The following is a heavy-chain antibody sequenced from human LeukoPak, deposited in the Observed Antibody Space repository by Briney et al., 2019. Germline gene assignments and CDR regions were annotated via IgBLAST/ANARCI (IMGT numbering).Heavy chain of an antibody. D-gene: IGHD2-2*02. CDR2: IYYSGST. CDR1: SGSISSSSYY. Sequence: SETLSLTCTVSSGSISSSSYYWGWIRQPPGKGLEWIGSIYYSGSTYYNPSLKSRVTISVDTSKNQFSLKLNSVTAADTAVYYCARSPRGMDQCSSPSCHIDYWGQGTLVTVSS. J-gene: IGHJ4*02. V-gene: IGHV4-39*01. CDR3: ARSPRGMDQCSSPSCHIDY.